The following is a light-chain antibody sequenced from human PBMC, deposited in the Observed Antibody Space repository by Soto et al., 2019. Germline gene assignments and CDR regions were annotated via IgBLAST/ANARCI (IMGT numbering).Light chain of an antibody. J-gene: IGLJ2*01. CDR1: NSDVGPYNL. CDR2: EVV. Sequence: QSALTQPASVSGSPGQSITISCTGSNSDVGPYNLVSWYQHHPGKAPKLMISEVVKRPSGVSNRFSGSKSGNTASLTISGLQPEDEADYYCCSYAGSSMFVFGGGTKLTVL. V-gene: IGLV2-23*02. CDR3: CSYAGSSMFV.